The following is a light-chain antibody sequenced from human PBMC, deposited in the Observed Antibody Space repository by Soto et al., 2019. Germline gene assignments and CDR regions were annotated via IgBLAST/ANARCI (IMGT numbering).Light chain of an antibody. J-gene: IGKJ2*01. Sequence: DIVMTQSPLSLPVTPGEPASISCRSSQSLLHRNGYNYLDWYLQKPGQSPQLLIYLGSNRASGDPDRFSGSGSGTDFTLKISRVEAEDVGVYYCMQALQSPLYTFGQGTKLEIK. CDR2: LGS. CDR1: QSLLHRNGYNY. CDR3: MQALQSPLYT. V-gene: IGKV2-28*01.